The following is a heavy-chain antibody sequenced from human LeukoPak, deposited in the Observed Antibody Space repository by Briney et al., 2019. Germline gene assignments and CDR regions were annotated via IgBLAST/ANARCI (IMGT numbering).Heavy chain of an antibody. CDR3: ARVTWFGELFSWFDS. CDR1: GGSISSCDYY. D-gene: IGHD3-10*01. CDR2: IYYCGSL. V-gene: IGHV4-30-4*08. Sequence: SQTLSLTCTVSGGSISSCDYYWSWIRQPPGKVLVWLGYIYYCGSLYYNPSLKIRVLISVDTSKNQSSLKLTSGTAADTALLYCARVTWFGELFSWFDSWGQGTLVTVSS. J-gene: IGHJ5*01.